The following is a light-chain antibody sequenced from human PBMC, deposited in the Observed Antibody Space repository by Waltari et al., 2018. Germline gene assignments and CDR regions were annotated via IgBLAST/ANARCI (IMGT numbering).Light chain of an antibody. CDR3: CSYAGSSKGV. J-gene: IGLJ2*01. Sequence: QSALTQPASVSGSPGQSITISCTGTSTDVGNYKRVSWYQQHPGKAPKLMIYAVSKRPSGVSDRFSGSKSGDTASLTISGRQPEDEADYFCCSYAGSSKGVFGGGTKVTVL. CDR2: AVS. V-gene: IGLV2-23*02. CDR1: STDVGNYKR.